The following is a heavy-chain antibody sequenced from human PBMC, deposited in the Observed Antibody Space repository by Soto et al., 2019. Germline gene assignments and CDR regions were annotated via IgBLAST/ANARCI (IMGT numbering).Heavy chain of an antibody. D-gene: IGHD2-15*01. J-gene: IGHJ6*03. V-gene: IGHV3-21*01. Sequence: GGSLRLSCAASGFTFSSYSMNWVRQAPGKGLEWVSSISSSSSYIYYADSVKGRFTISRDNAKNSLYLQMNSLRAEDTAVYYCARDLGYCSGGSCYSVILYYYMDVWGKGTTVTVSS. CDR1: GFTFSSYS. CDR2: ISSSSSYI. CDR3: ARDLGYCSGGSCYSVILYYYMDV.